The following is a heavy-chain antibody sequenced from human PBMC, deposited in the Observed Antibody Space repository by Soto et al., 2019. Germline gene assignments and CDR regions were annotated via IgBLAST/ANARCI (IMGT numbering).Heavy chain of an antibody. CDR3: ARVSGSNGDYGEPVDAFDI. D-gene: IGHD4-17*01. J-gene: IGHJ3*02. V-gene: IGHV4-61*01. CDR2: IYYSGST. CDR1: GGSVSSGSYY. Sequence: SETLSLTCTVSGGSVSSGSYYWSWIRQPPGKGLEWIGYIYYSGSTNYNPSLKSRVTISVDTSKNQFSLKLSSVTAADTAVYYCARVSGSNGDYGEPVDAFDIWGQGTMVTVS.